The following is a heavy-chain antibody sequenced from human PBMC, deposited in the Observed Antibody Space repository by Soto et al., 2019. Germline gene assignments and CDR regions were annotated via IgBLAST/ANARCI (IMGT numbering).Heavy chain of an antibody. V-gene: IGHV1-8*01. CDR3: AREGVRGMDV. D-gene: IGHD3-16*01. J-gene: IGHJ6*02. CDR1: GYTFTSYD. Sequence: QVQLVQSGAEVKKPGASVKVSCKASGYTFTSYDINWVRQATGQGLEWMGWMNPNSANTGYAQKFQGRVTMTRNTSTRTAYMGLRRLRSEDTAGYYWAREGVRGMDVWGQGTTVTVSS. CDR2: MNPNSANT.